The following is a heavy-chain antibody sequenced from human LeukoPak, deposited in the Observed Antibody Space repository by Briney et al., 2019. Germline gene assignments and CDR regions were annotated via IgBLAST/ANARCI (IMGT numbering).Heavy chain of an antibody. V-gene: IGHV1-46*01. J-gene: IGHJ5*02. CDR1: GYTFTSYY. CDR3: ARYSGSRHGELLWFDP. Sequence: ASLKVSCKASGYTFTSYYMHWVRQAPGQGLEWMGIINPSGGSTSHAQKFQGRVTMTRDMSTSTVYLELSSLRAEDTAVYYCARYSGSRHGELLWFDPWGQGTLVTLSS. CDR2: INPSGGST. D-gene: IGHD1-26*01.